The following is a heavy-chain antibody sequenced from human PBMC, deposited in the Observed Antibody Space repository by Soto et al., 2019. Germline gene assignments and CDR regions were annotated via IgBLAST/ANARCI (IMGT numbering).Heavy chain of an antibody. CDR3: ARVTLRFYDSSGYYYYYGMDV. V-gene: IGHV3-74*01. D-gene: IGHD3-22*01. CDR1: GFTFSSYW. J-gene: IGHJ6*02. Sequence: GGSLRLSCAASGFTFSSYWMHWVRQAPGKGLVWVSRINSDGSSTSYADSVKGRFTISRDNAKNTLYLQMNSLRAEDTAVYYCARVTLRFYDSSGYYYYYGMDVWGQGTTVTVSS. CDR2: INSDGSST.